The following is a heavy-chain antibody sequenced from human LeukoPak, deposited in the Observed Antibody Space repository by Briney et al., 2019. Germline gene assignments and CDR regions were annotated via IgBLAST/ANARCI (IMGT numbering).Heavy chain of an antibody. CDR1: GFTFSSYA. CDR2: ISGSGGST. D-gene: IGHD3-3*01. J-gene: IGHJ4*02. CDR3: ASRPPRYDFWSGYLNDY. V-gene: IGHV3-23*01. Sequence: GGSLRLSCAASGFTFSSYAMSWVRQAPGKGLEWVSAISGSGGSTYYADSVKGRFTISRDNSKNTLYLQMNSLRAEDTAVYYCASRPPRYDFWSGYLNDYWGQGTLVTVSS.